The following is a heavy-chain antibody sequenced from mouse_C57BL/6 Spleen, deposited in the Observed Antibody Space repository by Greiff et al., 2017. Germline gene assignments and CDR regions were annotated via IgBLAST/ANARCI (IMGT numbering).Heavy chain of an antibody. CDR2: INPGSGGT. D-gene: IGHD2-10*01. CDR1: GYAFTNYL. Sequence: QVQLQQSGAELVRPGTSVKVSCKASGYAFTNYLIEWVKQRPGQGLEWIGVINPGSGGTNYNEKFKGKATLTADKSSSTAYMQLNSLTSEDSAVYFCARFTYYGNYVDAMDYWGQGTSVTVSS. V-gene: IGHV1-54*01. J-gene: IGHJ4*01. CDR3: ARFTYYGNYVDAMDY.